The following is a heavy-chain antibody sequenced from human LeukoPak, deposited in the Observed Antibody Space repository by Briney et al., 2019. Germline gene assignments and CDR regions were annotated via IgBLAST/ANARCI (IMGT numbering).Heavy chain of an antibody. Sequence: SETLSLTCSVSGYSISHGYYWGWLRPPPGKGLGWMGSLYYNGRPFFNPSLKSRVSLPVDTSNNQSSSRLTSATAADTAFYYFARVEPRDTFGYDTSGYRFVSYWGQGSLVTVS. D-gene: IGHD3-22*01. CDR1: GYSISHGYY. CDR2: LYYNGRP. V-gene: IGHV4-38-2*02. CDR3: ARVEPRDTFGYDTSGYRFVSY. J-gene: IGHJ4*02.